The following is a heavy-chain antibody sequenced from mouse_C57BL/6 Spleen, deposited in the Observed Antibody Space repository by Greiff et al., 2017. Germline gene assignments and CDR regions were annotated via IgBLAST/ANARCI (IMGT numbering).Heavy chain of an antibody. J-gene: IGHJ4*01. CDR3: ATTTAQAYYYAMDY. CDR2: IYPRSGNT. CDR1: GYTFTSYG. D-gene: IGHD3-2*02. Sequence: VQLQQSGAELARPGASVKLSCKASGYTFTSYGISWVKQRTGQGLEWIGEIYPRSGNTYYNEKFKGKATLTADKSSSTAYMELRSLTSEDSAVYFCATTTAQAYYYAMDYWGQGTSVTVSS. V-gene: IGHV1-81*01.